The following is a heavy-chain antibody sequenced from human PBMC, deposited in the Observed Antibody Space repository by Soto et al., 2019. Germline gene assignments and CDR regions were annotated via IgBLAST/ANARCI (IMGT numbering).Heavy chain of an antibody. J-gene: IGHJ6*02. CDR2: IIPIFGTA. Sequence: SVKVSCKASGGTFSSYAISWVRQAPGQGLEWMGGIIPIFGTANYAQKFQGRVTITADESTSTAYMELSSLRSEDTAVYYCASTGSSVAGTPYYGMDVWGQGTTVTVSS. CDR3: ASTGSSVAGTPYYGMDV. CDR1: GGTFSSYA. D-gene: IGHD6-19*01. V-gene: IGHV1-69*13.